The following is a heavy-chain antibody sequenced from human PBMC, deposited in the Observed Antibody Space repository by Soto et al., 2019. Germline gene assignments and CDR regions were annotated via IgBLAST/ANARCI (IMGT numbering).Heavy chain of an antibody. J-gene: IGHJ4*02. CDR2: ISVYNGNT. CDR3: ATDLVELLVRGVDY. Sequence: QVQLVQSGAEVKKPGASVKVSCEASGYTFTSHGINWVRQAPGQGLEWMGWISVYNGNTKYAQKLQGRITMTTDTFPSTAYLELRSLRSDDTAVYYCATDLVELLVRGVDYWGQGSLITVSS. CDR1: GYTFTSHG. D-gene: IGHD3-10*01. V-gene: IGHV1-18*01.